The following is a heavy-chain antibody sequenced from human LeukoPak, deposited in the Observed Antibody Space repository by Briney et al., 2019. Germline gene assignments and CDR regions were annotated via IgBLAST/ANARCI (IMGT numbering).Heavy chain of an antibody. CDR2: MNPNSGNT. D-gene: IGHD2-2*01. CDR3: ARAPLGYCSSTSCYPYYYYMDV. Sequence: GASVKVSCKASGYTFTSYDINWVRQATGQGLEWMGWMNPNSGNTGYAQKFQGRVTITRNTSISTAYMELSSLRSEDTAVYYCARAPLGYCSSTSCYPYYYYMDVWGKGTTVTVSS. CDR1: GYTFTSYD. V-gene: IGHV1-8*03. J-gene: IGHJ6*03.